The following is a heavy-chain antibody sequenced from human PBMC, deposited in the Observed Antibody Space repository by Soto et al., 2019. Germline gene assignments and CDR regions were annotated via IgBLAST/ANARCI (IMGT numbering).Heavy chain of an antibody. CDR3: ARSTLDYYGSVFRYYMDV. CDR1: GGSISSYY. Sequence: SETLSLTCTVSGGSISSYYWTWIRQPPGKGLEWIGYIYSSGSPDYNPSLKSRINISADTSKNQISLRLSSVTAADTAFYYCARSTLDYYGSVFRYYMDVWGKGTTVTVSS. CDR2: IYSSGSP. V-gene: IGHV4-59*01. J-gene: IGHJ6*03. D-gene: IGHD3-10*01.